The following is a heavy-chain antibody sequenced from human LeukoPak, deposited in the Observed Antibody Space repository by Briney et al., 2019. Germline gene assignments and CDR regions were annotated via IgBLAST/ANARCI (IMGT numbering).Heavy chain of an antibody. CDR3: ARVRGSGSYSSHFFDY. J-gene: IGHJ4*02. Sequence: PGGSLRLSCAASGFTVSNNYMSWVRQAPGKGLEWVSVIYSGGNTYYADSVKGRFTISRDNSKNTLYLQMNSLRAEDTAVYYCARVRGSGSYSSHFFDYWGQGTLVTVSS. CDR1: GFTVSNNY. V-gene: IGHV3-66*01. D-gene: IGHD3-10*01. CDR2: IYSGGNT.